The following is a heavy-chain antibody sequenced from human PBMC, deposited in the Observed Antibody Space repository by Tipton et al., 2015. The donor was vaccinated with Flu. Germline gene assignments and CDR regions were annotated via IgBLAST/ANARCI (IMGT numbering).Heavy chain of an antibody. D-gene: IGHD3-16*01. CDR3: AGEWGDAFDI. Sequence: LRLSCTVSGGSISSHYWSWIRQPPGKGLEWIGYIYYSGSISYNPSLKSRVTISVDTSKNQFSLKLSSVTASDTAVYYCAGEWGDAFDIGGQGTMVTVSS. J-gene: IGHJ3*02. CDR1: GGSISSHY. CDR2: IYYSGSI. V-gene: IGHV4-59*11.